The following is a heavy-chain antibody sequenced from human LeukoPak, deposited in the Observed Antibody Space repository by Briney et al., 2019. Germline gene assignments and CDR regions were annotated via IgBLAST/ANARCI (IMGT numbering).Heavy chain of an antibody. D-gene: IGHD4-17*01. Sequence: SQTLSLTCTVSGGSISNSSYYWRWIRQPAGKGLEWIGRIYGSGSTNYNPSLKSRITISVDTSKNQFSLKLSSVTAADTAVYYCASSVTTSDWYFDLWGRGTLVTVSS. CDR1: GGSISNSSYY. J-gene: IGHJ2*01. CDR3: ASSVTTSDWYFDL. V-gene: IGHV4-61*02. CDR2: IYGSGST.